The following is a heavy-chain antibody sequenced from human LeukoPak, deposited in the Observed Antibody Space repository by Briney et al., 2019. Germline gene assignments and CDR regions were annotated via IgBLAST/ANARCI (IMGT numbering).Heavy chain of an antibody. Sequence: GGSLRLSWAASGFTFSSYAMSWVRQAPGKGLEWVSAISGSGGSTYHADSVKGRFTISRDNSKNTLYLQMNSLRAEDTAVYYCAKDQSSYSSSWYDAFDIWGQGTMVTVSS. CDR3: AKDQSSYSSSWYDAFDI. V-gene: IGHV3-23*01. J-gene: IGHJ3*02. D-gene: IGHD6-13*01. CDR1: GFTFSSYA. CDR2: ISGSGGST.